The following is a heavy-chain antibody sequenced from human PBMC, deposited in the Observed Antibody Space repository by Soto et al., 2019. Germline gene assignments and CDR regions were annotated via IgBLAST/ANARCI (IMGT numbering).Heavy chain of an antibody. D-gene: IGHD7-27*01. Sequence: AGPTLVNPTQTLTLTCTFSGFSLSTSGMCVSWIRQPPGKALEWLALIDWDDDKYYSTSLKTRLTISKDTSKNQVVLTMTNMDPVDTATYYLAWMTNWGEVMYRCGQGTTVTVSS. CDR3: AWMTNWGEVMYR. J-gene: IGHJ6*02. V-gene: IGHV2-70*01. CDR1: GFSLSTSGMC. CDR2: IDWDDDK.